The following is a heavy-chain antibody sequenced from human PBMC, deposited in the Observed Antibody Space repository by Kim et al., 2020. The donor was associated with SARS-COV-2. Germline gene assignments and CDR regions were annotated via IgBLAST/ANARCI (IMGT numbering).Heavy chain of an antibody. D-gene: IGHD5-12*01. Sequence: PSLTSRVTISVDTSKNQFSLKLSSVTAADTAVYYCAGVAVATVRESPFDYWGQGTLVTVSS. CDR3: AGVAVATVRESPFDY. V-gene: IGHV4-59*01. J-gene: IGHJ4*02.